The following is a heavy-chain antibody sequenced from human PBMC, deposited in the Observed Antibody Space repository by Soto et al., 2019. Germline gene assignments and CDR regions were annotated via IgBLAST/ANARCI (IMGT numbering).Heavy chain of an antibody. CDR3: ATLTTVTSFDY. CDR2: INHSGST. D-gene: IGHD4-17*01. V-gene: IGHV4-34*01. CDR1: GGSFSGYY. J-gene: IGHJ4*02. Sequence: PSETLSLTCAVYGGSFSGYYWSRIRQPPGKGLEWIGEINHSGSTNYNPSLKSRVTISVDTSKNQFSLKLSSVTAADTAVYYCATLTTVTSFDYWGQGTLVTVSS.